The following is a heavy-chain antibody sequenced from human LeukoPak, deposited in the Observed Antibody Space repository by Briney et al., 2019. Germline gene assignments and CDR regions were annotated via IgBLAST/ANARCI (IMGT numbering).Heavy chain of an antibody. CDR1: GFTVSSNY. V-gene: IGHV3-53*01. J-gene: IGHJ4*02. CDR3: ASGGDYYDSSGKGDY. CDR2: IYSGGGT. D-gene: IGHD3-22*01. Sequence: GSLRLSCAASGFTVSSNYMSCVRQAPGKGLEWVSVIYSGGGTYYADSVKGRFTISRDNSKNTLYLQMNSLRAEDTAVYYCASGGDYYDSSGKGDYWGQGTLVTVSS.